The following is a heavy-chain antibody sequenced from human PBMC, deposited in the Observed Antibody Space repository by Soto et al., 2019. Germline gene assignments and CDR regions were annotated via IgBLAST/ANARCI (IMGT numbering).Heavy chain of an antibody. V-gene: IGHV1-8*01. CDR1: GYTFTSYD. Sequence: VKVSCKASGYTFTSYDINWVRQATGQGLEWMGWMNPNSGNTGYAQKFQGRVTMTRNTSISTAYMELSSLRSEDTAVYYCARGRYYYDSRWFDPWGQGTLVTVSS. J-gene: IGHJ5*02. CDR3: ARGRYYYDSRWFDP. CDR2: MNPNSGNT. D-gene: IGHD3-22*01.